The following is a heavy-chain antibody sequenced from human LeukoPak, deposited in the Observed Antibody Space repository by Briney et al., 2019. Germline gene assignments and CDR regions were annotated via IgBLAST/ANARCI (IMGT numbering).Heavy chain of an antibody. Sequence: SETLSLTCAVYGGSFSGYYWSWIRQPPGKGLEWIGEINHSRSTNYNPSLKSRVTISVDTSKNQFSLKLSSVTAADTAVYYCARGLRRNSYYYDSSGYYWSWFDPWGQGTLVTVSS. D-gene: IGHD3-22*01. CDR1: GGSFSGYY. CDR3: ARGLRRNSYYYDSSGYYWSWFDP. CDR2: INHSRST. V-gene: IGHV4-34*01. J-gene: IGHJ5*02.